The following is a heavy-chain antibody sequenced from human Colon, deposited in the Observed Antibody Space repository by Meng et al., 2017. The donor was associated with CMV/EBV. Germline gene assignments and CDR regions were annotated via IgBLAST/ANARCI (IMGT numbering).Heavy chain of an antibody. D-gene: IGHD3-22*01. CDR1: GFTFSSFA. CDR3: AKGADGPSLGYYDTISYPYDFDY. V-gene: IGHV3-23*01. CDR2: ISASGRST. J-gene: IGHJ4*02. Sequence: EVQLLESGGGLVQPGGSLRLSCSASGFTFSSFAMSWVRQTAGKGLEWVSAISASGRSTYYADSVKGRFIISRDNSKNTLFLQMSSLRAEDTAVYYCAKGADGPSLGYYDTISYPYDFDYWGQGTLVTVSS.